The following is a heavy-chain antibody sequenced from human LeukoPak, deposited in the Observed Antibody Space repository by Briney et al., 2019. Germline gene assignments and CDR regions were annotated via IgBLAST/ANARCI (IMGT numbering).Heavy chain of an antibody. Sequence: GGSLRLSCAASGFTFSDYYMSWIRQAPGKGLEWVSHISSSGTSILYADSVRGRFTISRDNAKNSLHLQMNSLRAADTAVYYCVTGKTGPYYYYMVVWGKGTTVTVSS. CDR1: GFTFSDYY. CDR3: VTGKTGPYYYYMVV. D-gene: IGHD4-23*01. V-gene: IGHV3-11*04. CDR2: ISSSGTSI. J-gene: IGHJ6*03.